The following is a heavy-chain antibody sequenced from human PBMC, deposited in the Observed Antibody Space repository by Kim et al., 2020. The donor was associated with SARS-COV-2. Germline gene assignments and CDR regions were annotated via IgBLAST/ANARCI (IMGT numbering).Heavy chain of an antibody. CDR3: ARESGLDVAAAVGLDWYFDL. V-gene: IGHV1-46*01. J-gene: IGHJ2*01. D-gene: IGHD6-13*01. Sequence: ASVKVSCKASGYTFTSYYMHWVRQAPGQGLEWMGIINPSGGSTSYAQKFQGRVTMTRDTSTSTVYMELSSLRSEDTAVYYCARESGLDVAAAVGLDWYFDLGGRGTLVTVAS. CDR2: INPSGGST. CDR1: GYTFTSYY.